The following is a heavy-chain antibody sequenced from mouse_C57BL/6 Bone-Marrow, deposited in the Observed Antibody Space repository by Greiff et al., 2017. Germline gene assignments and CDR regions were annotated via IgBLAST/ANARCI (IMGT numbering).Heavy chain of an antibody. CDR1: GYSFTSYY. Sequence: VQLQQSGPELVKPGASVKISCKASGYSFTSYYIHWVKQRHGQGLEWIGWIYPESGTTKYNEKFKGKATLTADTSSSTAYMQLSSLTSEDAAVYYCARGVLRGYFDVWGTGTTVTVSS. J-gene: IGHJ1*03. CDR2: IYPESGTT. D-gene: IGHD1-1*01. V-gene: IGHV1-66*01. CDR3: ARGVLRGYFDV.